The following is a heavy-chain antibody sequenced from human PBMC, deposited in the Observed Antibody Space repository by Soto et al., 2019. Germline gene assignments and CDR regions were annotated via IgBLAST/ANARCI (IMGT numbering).Heavy chain of an antibody. J-gene: IGHJ6*02. D-gene: IGHD3-22*01. CDR3: ARDPKRYYYDSSGYYRPYYYGMDV. Sequence: SETLSLTCTVSGGSIRSYRWTWIRQPPGEGQEWNGCICNSGSTNYNPSLKSRVTISIDTSKNQFSLKLSSVTAADTAVYYCARDPKRYYYDSSGYYRPYYYGMDVWGQGTTVTV. V-gene: IGHV4-4*08. CDR2: ICNSGST. CDR1: GGSIRSYR.